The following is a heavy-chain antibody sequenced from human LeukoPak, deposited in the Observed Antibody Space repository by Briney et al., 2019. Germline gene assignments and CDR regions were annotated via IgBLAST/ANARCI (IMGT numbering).Heavy chain of an antibody. CDR1: GFTFSSYA. J-gene: IGHJ4*02. D-gene: IGHD2-2*01. CDR2: ISYSGGT. V-gene: IGHV3-23*01. CDR3: AKVVIVPAATSKTYYFDS. Sequence: GGSLRLSCVASGFTFSSYAMTWVRQAPGKGLEWVSLISYSGGTFHADSVTGRFTVSRDTSQNTLYLQLNSLRVEDTAVYYCAKVVIVPAATSKTYYFDSWGQGALVTVSS.